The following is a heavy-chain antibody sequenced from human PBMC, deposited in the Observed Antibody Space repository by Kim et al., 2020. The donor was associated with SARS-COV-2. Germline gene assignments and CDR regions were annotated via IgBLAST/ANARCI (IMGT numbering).Heavy chain of an antibody. CDR3: ATRSDIVLSFDYYYMDV. V-gene: IGHV4-39*01. CDR1: GGSISSSSYY. J-gene: IGHJ6*03. Sequence: SETLSLTCTVSGGSISSSSYYWGWIRQPPGKGLEWIGSIYYSGSAYYNPSLKSRVTISVDTSKNQFSLKLSSVTAADTAVYYCATRSDIVLSFDYYYMDV. D-gene: IGHD2-8*01. CDR2: IYYSGSA.